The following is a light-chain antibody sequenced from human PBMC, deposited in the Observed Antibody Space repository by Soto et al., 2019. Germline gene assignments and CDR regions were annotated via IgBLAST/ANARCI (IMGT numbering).Light chain of an antibody. V-gene: IGKV1-5*03. Sequence: DIQMTQSPSNLSASVGDRVTITCRASQTISNWLAWYQQKPGKSPKFLIYTVSTLESGVPSRFRGAGSGTEFSRTISSLQPDDFATYYCHQYNSYPWTFGHGTKVYIK. J-gene: IGKJ1*01. CDR2: TVS. CDR3: HQYNSYPWT. CDR1: QTISNW.